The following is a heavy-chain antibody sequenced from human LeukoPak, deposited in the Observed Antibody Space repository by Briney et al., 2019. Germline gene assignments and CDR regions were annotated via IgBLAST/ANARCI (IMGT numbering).Heavy chain of an antibody. J-gene: IGHJ6*04. CDR3: AKEDIVVVPAAIRRSYYYYGMDV. V-gene: IGHV3-30*18. D-gene: IGHD2-2*01. CDR1: GFTFSSYG. CDR2: ISYDGSNK. Sequence: GSSLRLSCAASGFTFSSYGMHWVRQAPAKWLDWVAVISYDGSNKYYADSVKGRFTISRDNSKNTLYLQMNSLRAEDTAVYYCAKEDIVVVPAAIRRSYYYYGMDVWGKGTTVTVSS.